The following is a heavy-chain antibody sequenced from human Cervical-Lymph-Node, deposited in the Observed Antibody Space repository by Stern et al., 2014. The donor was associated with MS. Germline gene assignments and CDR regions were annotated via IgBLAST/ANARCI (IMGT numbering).Heavy chain of an antibody. V-gene: IGHV2-5*02. CDR3: FWNGPTFDY. CDR1: GFSLSATGVG. CDR2: IYWDDDK. Sequence: QVTLKESGPTLVKPTQTLTLTCTFSGFSLSATGVGVGWIRQPPGKALEWLALIYWDDDKRYSPSLKTRLTITKDTSKNQVVLTMTNMDPVDTATYYDFWNGPTFDYWGQGTLVTVSS. J-gene: IGHJ4*02. D-gene: IGHD3-3*01.